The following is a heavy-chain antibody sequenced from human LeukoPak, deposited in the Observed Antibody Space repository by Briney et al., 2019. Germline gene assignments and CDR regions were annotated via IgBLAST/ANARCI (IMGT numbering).Heavy chain of an antibody. CDR3: TADVSDSSGHCHDY. D-gene: IGHD3-22*01. V-gene: IGHV3-15*01. Sequence: GGSLRLSCVASGFSPSSAWMSWVRQAPGQGLEWVGRIKREVDGGTENYAPHVKGRFTISRDDSKNTLYLQMNSLQTEDTGVYYCTADVSDSSGHCHDYWGQGTQVTVSS. CDR1: GFSPSSAW. CDR2: IKREVDGGTE. J-gene: IGHJ4*02.